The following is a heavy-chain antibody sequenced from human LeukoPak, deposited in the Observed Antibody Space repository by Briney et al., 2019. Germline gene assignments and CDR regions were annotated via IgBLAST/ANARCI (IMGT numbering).Heavy chain of an antibody. V-gene: IGHV3-21*01. CDR3: ARDRYSSSWYFDY. J-gene: IGHJ4*02. D-gene: IGHD6-13*01. Sequence: GGSLRLSCAASGFTFSSYSMNWVRQAPGKGLKWVSSISSSSSYIYYADSVKGRFTISRDNAKNSLYLQMNSLRAEDTAVYYCARDRYSSSWYFDYWGQGTLVTVSS. CDR2: ISSSSSYI. CDR1: GFTFSSYS.